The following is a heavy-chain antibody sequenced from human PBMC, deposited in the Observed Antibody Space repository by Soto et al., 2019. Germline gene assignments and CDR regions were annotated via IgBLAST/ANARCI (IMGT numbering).Heavy chain of an antibody. Sequence: SSETLSLTCSVSGASIYNGGYFWSWIRQSPGKGLEWIGHIHNSGSPYNNPSLKSRVTISADTSKNQFSLKLSSVTAADTAVYYCARTPVHMVRGVIITGWFDPWGQGTLVTV. CDR2: IHNSGSP. CDR3: ARTPVHMVRGVIITGWFDP. V-gene: IGHV4-30-4*01. D-gene: IGHD3-10*01. J-gene: IGHJ5*02. CDR1: GASIYNGGYF.